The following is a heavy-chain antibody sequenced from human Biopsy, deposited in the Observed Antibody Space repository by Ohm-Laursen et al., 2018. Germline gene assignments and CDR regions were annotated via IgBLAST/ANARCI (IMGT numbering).Heavy chain of an antibody. CDR1: GGSFTGHY. Sequence: SETLSLTCTVSGGSFTGHYWTWIRQTPGKGLEWIGHISHTGYTSYKSSLKSRVTISLDTSRKHFSLRLTSLDAADTAVYYCARGSNEYGGLYFPHWGQGTLVTVSS. CDR2: ISHTGYT. J-gene: IGHJ1*01. CDR3: ARGSNEYGGLYFPH. D-gene: IGHD4-23*01. V-gene: IGHV4-59*11.